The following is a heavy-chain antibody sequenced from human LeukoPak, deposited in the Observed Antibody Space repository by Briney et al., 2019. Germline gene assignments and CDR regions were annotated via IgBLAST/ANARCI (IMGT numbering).Heavy chain of an antibody. CDR1: GGSISSGSYY. D-gene: IGHD3-22*01. V-gene: IGHV4-61*02. CDR3: ARTYDTTRRDY. J-gene: IGHJ4*02. CDR2: IYTSGST. Sequence: PSETLSLTCTVSGGSISSGSYYWSWIRQPAGKGLEWIGRIYTSGSTNYNPSLKSRVTISVGTSKNQFSLKLSSVTAADTAVYYCARTYDTTRRDYWGQGTLVTVSS.